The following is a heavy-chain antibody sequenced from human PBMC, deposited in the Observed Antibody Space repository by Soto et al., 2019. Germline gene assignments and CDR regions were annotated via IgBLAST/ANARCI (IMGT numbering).Heavy chain of an antibody. J-gene: IGHJ4*02. D-gene: IGHD2-2*01. CDR2: IYSSGST. CDR3: ARHVVPAANYFAY. CDR1: GGSISNSY. V-gene: IGHV4-59*08. Sequence: PSETLSLTCTVSGGSISNSYWSWIRQSPGKGLEWIGYIYSSGSTNYNPSLKSRVTISVDRSKNQFSLKLSSVTAADTAVYYCARHVVPAANYFAYWGQGTLVTVSS.